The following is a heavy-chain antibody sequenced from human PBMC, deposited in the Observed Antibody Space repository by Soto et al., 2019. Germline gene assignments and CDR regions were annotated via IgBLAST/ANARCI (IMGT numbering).Heavy chain of an antibody. Sequence: EVQVLESGGGLVQPGGSLRLSCAATGFTFSDFAMSWVRQAPGKGLEWVSRIYGGGNGPHYADSVKGRVTISRDNSKNTVYLQMNSLRAEDTAGYYCAKMEGMDPWAYSFDYWGQGTLVTVSS. J-gene: IGHJ4*02. CDR1: GFTFSDFA. D-gene: IGHD2-2*03. CDR2: IYGGGNGP. CDR3: AKMEGMDPWAYSFDY. V-gene: IGHV3-23*03.